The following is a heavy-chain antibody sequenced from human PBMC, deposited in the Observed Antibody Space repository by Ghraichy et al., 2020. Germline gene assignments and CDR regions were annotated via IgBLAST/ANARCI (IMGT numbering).Heavy chain of an antibody. D-gene: IGHD3-3*01. Sequence: SVKVSCKASGGTFSSYAISWVRQAPGQGLEWMGGIIPIFGTANYAQKFQGRVTITADESTSTAYMVLSSLRSEDTAVYYCARGNWGDFWSGLEGGGSFDPWGQGTLVTVSS. CDR2: IIPIFGTA. J-gene: IGHJ5*02. CDR3: ARGNWGDFWSGLEGGGSFDP. V-gene: IGHV1-69*13. CDR1: GGTFSSYA.